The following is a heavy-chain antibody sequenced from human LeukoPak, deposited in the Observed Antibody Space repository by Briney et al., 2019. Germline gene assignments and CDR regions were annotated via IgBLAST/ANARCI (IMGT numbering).Heavy chain of an antibody. V-gene: IGHV4-38-2*01. Sequence: PSETLSLTCAVYDGSFSGYYWGWIRQPPGKGLEWIAIIYHSGLTYFNPSLKSRVTISVDTSKNQFFLYLTPVTAADTAVYYCASNLYGSGNYFAYWGQGTLVTVS. CDR2: IYHSGLT. D-gene: IGHD3-10*01. J-gene: IGHJ4*02. CDR1: DGSFSGYY. CDR3: ASNLYGSGNYFAY.